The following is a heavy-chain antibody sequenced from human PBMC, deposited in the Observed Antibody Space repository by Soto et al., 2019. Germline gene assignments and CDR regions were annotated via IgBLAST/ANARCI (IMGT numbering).Heavy chain of an antibody. CDR3: AKDFTYYHGSGSYYNYLVPGGPYYYGMDV. CDR1: GFTFSSYG. V-gene: IGHV3-30*18. Sequence: GGSLRLSCAASGFTFSSYGMHWVRQAPGKGLEWVAVISYDGSNKYYADSVKGRFTISRDNSKNTLYMQMNSLRAEDTAVYYCAKDFTYYHGSGSYYNYLVPGGPYYYGMDVWGQGTTVTVSS. J-gene: IGHJ6*02. D-gene: IGHD3-10*01. CDR2: ISYDGSNK.